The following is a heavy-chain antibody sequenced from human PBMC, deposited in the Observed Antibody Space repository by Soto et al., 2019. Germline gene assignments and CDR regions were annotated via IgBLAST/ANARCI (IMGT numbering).Heavy chain of an antibody. V-gene: IGHV5-10-1*03. CDR1: GYSFTSYW. D-gene: IGHD2-15*01. CDR3: ATHTQKLGVVVAATGEDY. Sequence: EVQLVQSGAEVKKPGESLRISCKGSGYSFTSYWISWVRQMPGKGLEWMGRIDPSDSYTNYSPSFQGHVTISADKSISTAYLQWSSLKASDTAMYYCATHTQKLGVVVAATGEDYWGQGTLVTVSS. J-gene: IGHJ4*02. CDR2: IDPSDSYT.